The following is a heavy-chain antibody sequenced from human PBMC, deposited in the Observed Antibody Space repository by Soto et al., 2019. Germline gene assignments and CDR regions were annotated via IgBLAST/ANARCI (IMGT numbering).Heavy chain of an antibody. D-gene: IGHD1-26*01. J-gene: IGHJ4*02. CDR2: FDPEDGET. CDR1: GYTLTELS. Sequence: ASVKVSCKVSGYTLTELSMHWVRQAPGKGLEWMGGFDPEDGETIYAQKFQGRVTMTEDTSTDTAYMELSSLRSEDTAVYYCATAFVGATTTFFDYWGQGTLVTVSS. CDR3: ATAFVGATTTFFDY. V-gene: IGHV1-24*01.